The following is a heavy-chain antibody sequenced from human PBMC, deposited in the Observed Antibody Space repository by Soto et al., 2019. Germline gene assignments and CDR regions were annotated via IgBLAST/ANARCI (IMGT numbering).Heavy chain of an antibody. CDR3: ARQVVAYCSGGSCSLDY. Sequence: SETLSLTCTVSGGSISSYYWSWIRQPPGKGLEWIGYIYYSGSTNYNPSLKSRVTISVDTSKNQFSLKLSSVTAADTAVYYCARQVVAYCSGGSCSLDYWGQGTLVTVSS. V-gene: IGHV4-59*08. CDR1: GGSISSYY. CDR2: IYYSGST. D-gene: IGHD2-15*01. J-gene: IGHJ4*02.